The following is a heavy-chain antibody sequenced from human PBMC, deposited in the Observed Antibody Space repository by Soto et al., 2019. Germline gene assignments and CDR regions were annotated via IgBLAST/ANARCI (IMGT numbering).Heavy chain of an antibody. CDR3: ARDALHYDILTGYYRPTLYYFDY. CDR2: IWYDGSNK. Sequence: QVQLVESGGGVVQPGRSLRLSCAASGFTFSSYGMHWVRQAPGKGLEWVAVIWYDGSNKYYADSVKGRFTISRDNSKNTLYLQMNSLRADDTAVYYCARDALHYDILTGYYRPTLYYFDYWGQGTLVTVSS. CDR1: GFTFSSYG. J-gene: IGHJ4*02. V-gene: IGHV3-33*01. D-gene: IGHD3-9*01.